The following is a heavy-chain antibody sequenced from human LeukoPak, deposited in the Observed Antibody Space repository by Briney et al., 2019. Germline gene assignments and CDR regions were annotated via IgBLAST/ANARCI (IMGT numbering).Heavy chain of an antibody. CDR2: ISVGGGIT. V-gene: IGHV3-23*01. D-gene: IGHD3-10*01. CDR1: GFNFSSYG. Sequence: GGSLRLSCTASGFNFSSYGMSWVRQAPGKGLEWVSSISVGGGITYYADPVKGRFTISRDNSKNTLYLQMNSLRADDTAVYYCAKNLWFGAPFDIWGQGTMVTVSS. CDR3: AKNLWFGAPFDI. J-gene: IGHJ3*02.